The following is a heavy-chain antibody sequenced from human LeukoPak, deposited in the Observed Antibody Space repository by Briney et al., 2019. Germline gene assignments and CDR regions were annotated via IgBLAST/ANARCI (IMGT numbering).Heavy chain of an antibody. D-gene: IGHD3-10*01. CDR1: GFTFSSYS. Sequence: GGSLRLSRAASGFTFSSYSMNWVRQAPGKGLEWVSSISSSSTYIYYADSVKGRFTISRDNAKNSLYLQMNSLRAEDTAVYHCARVGSWDTFDVWGQGTMVTVSS. CDR2: ISSSSTYI. V-gene: IGHV3-21*01. CDR3: ARVGSWDTFDV. J-gene: IGHJ3*01.